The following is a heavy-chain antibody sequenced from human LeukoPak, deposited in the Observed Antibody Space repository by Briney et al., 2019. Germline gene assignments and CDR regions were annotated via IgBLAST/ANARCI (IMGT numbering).Heavy chain of an antibody. CDR3: AKAGYYDSSGYPYFDY. CDR1: GFTFSSYS. Sequence: GGSLRLSCAASGFTFSSYSMNWVRQAPGKGLEWVSYISSSSSTIYYADSVKGRFTISRDNAKNSLYLQMNSLRAEDTALYYCAKAGYYDSSGYPYFDYWGQGTLVTVSS. CDR2: ISSSSSTI. V-gene: IGHV3-48*04. D-gene: IGHD3-22*01. J-gene: IGHJ4*02.